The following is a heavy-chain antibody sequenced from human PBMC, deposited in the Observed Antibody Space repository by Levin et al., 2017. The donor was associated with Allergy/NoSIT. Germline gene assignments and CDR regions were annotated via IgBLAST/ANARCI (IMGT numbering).Heavy chain of an antibody. Sequence: GGSLRLSCAASGFTFSSYSMNWVRQAPGKGLEWVSSISSSSSYIYYADSVKGRFTISRDNAKNSLYLQMNSLRAEDTAVYYCARDTGDTDHDYDSSGYQDWGQGTMVTVSS. CDR3: ARDTGDTDHDYDSSGYQD. J-gene: IGHJ3*01. D-gene: IGHD3-22*01. CDR2: ISSSSSYI. CDR1: GFTFSSYS. V-gene: IGHV3-21*01.